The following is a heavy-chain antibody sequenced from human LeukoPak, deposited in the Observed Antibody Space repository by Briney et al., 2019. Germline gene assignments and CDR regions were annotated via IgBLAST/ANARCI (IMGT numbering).Heavy chain of an antibody. Sequence: SETLSLTCAVYGGSFSGYYWSWIRQPPGKGLEWIGEINHSGSTNYNPSLKSRVTISVDTSKNQFSLKLSSVTAADTAVYYCARDPFYDIPEMMGAFDIWGQGTMVTVSS. CDR2: INHSGST. V-gene: IGHV4-34*01. D-gene: IGHD3-9*01. J-gene: IGHJ3*02. CDR1: GGSFSGYY. CDR3: ARDPFYDIPEMMGAFDI.